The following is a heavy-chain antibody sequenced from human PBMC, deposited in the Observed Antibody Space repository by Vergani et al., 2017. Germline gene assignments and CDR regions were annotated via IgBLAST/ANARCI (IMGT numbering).Heavy chain of an antibody. CDR3: ARSGIAARPWGFGFDY. Sequence: EVQLVESGGGLVKPGGSLRLSCASSGFTFSSYSMNWVRQAPEKGLEWVSSISSSSSYIYYADSVKGRFTISRDNAKNSLYLQMNSLRAEDTAVYYCARSGIAARPWGFGFDYWSQGTLVTVSS. CDR1: GFTFSSYS. J-gene: IGHJ4*02. V-gene: IGHV3-21*01. CDR2: ISSSSSYI. D-gene: IGHD6-6*01.